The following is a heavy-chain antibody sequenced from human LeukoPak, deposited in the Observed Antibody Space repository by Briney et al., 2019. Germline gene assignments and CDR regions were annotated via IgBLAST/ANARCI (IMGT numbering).Heavy chain of an antibody. CDR3: ARGIALAGTGVYYFDY. Sequence: SVKVSCKASGGTFSSYAISWVRQAPGQGLEWMGGIIPIFGTANYAQKFQGRVTITADESTSTAYMELSSLRSEDTAVYYCARGIALAGTGVYYFDYWGQGTLVTVSS. CDR2: IIPIFGTA. D-gene: IGHD6-19*01. CDR1: GGTFSSYA. J-gene: IGHJ4*02. V-gene: IGHV1-69*01.